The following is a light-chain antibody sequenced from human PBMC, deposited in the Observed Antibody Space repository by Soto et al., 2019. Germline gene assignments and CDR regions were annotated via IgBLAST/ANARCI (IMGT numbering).Light chain of an antibody. CDR2: DAS. CDR1: QSVSSY. V-gene: IGKV3-11*01. CDR3: QQRSNWPPWT. J-gene: IGKJ1*01. Sequence: EIVLTQSPDTLSLSPGERATLSCSASQSVSSYLAWYQQKPGQAPRLLIYDASNRATGIPARFSGSGSGTDFTLTISSLEPEDFAVYYCQQRSNWPPWTFGQGTKVDIK.